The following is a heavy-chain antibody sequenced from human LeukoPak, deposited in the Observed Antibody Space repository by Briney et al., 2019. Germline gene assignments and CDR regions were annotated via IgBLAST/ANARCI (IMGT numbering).Heavy chain of an antibody. CDR1: GFTFSSYN. J-gene: IGHJ5*02. V-gene: IGHV3-48*01. Sequence: GGSLRLSCAASGFTFSSYNMNWVRQAPGKWLEWVSYISSSSSTIYYADSVKGRFTISRDNAKNSLYLQMNSLRAEDTAVYHCARGITIFGVVIRSTYNWFDPWGQGTLVTVSS. D-gene: IGHD3-3*01. CDR2: ISSSSSTI. CDR3: ARGITIFGVVIRSTYNWFDP.